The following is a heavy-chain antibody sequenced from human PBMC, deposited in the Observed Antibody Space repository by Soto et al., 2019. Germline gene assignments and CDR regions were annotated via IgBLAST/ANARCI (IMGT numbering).Heavy chain of an antibody. CDR1: GFTFSDYW. J-gene: IGHJ4*02. D-gene: IGHD6-13*01. CDR2: IKKDESEK. V-gene: IGHV3-7*03. CDR3: ARGSAAPDS. Sequence: GGSLRLSCAASGFTFSDYWMSWVRQAPGKGLEWVANIKKDESEKYYVDSVKGRFTISRDNAKNSLNLQMNSLRAEDAAVYYCARGSAAPDSWGQGTLVTVSS.